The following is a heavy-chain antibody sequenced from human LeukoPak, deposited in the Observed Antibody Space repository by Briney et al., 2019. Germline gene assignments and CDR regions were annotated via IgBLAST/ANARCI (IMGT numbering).Heavy chain of an antibody. CDR1: GFTFSNAW. V-gene: IGHV3-15*01. Sequence: GVSLRLSCAASGFTFSNAWMSWVRQAPGKGLEWVGRINSKTDGGTTDYAAPVKGRFTISRDDSKNTLYLQMNSLKTEDTAVYYCITGRLWLRYYYYYMDVWGKGTTVTVSS. CDR3: ITGRLWLRYYYYYMDV. D-gene: IGHD5-18*01. CDR2: INSKTDGGTT. J-gene: IGHJ6*03.